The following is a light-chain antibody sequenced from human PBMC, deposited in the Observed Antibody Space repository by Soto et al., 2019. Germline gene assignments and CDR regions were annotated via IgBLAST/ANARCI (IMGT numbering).Light chain of an antibody. CDR1: QSVTSDY. CDR2: VAS. J-gene: IGKJ1*01. V-gene: IGKV3-20*01. Sequence: EVVVTQSPGTLTLSPGERATLSCRASQSVTSDYLAWYQQKPGQSPRLLLSVASRRATGVPDRFSGSGSGTDFTLTISRLEPEDFAVYYCQHYGHALWAFGQGTKVDIK. CDR3: QHYGHALWA.